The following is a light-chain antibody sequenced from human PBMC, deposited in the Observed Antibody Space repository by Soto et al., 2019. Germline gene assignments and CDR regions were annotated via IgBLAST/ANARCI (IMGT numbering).Light chain of an antibody. Sequence: DIQMTQSPSSLSASVGDRVTITCRASQSIINFLNWYQQKPGRAPKLLLYTASSLQSGVPSRFSGSGSRTDFTLTISSLQPEDFATYYGQQSHSTPRTFGQGTKVEIK. V-gene: IGKV1-39*01. CDR1: QSIINF. J-gene: IGKJ1*01. CDR2: TAS. CDR3: QQSHSTPRT.